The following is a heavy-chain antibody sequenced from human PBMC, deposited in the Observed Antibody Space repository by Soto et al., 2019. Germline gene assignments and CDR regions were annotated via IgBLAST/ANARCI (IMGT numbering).Heavy chain of an antibody. CDR2: ISSSSSTI. CDR1: GFTFSSYS. Sequence: GGSLRLSCAASGFTFSSYSMNWVRQAPGKGLEWVSYISSSSSTIYYADSVKGRFTISRDNAKNSLYLQMNSLRAEDTSVDYCAREKTSSIWASYAIDIWGQGTMVTVSS. V-gene: IGHV3-48*01. D-gene: IGHD6-13*01. CDR3: AREKTSSIWASYAIDI. J-gene: IGHJ3*02.